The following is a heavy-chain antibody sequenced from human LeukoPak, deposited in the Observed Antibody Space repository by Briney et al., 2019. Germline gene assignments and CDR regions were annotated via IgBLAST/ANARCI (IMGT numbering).Heavy chain of an antibody. Sequence: TGGSLRLSCAASGFTFSSYAMSWVRQAPGKGLEWVSAISGSGGSTYYADSAKGRFTISRDNSKNTLYLQMNSLRAEDTAVYYCARAKRQQLVLGNWFDPWGQGTLVTVSS. D-gene: IGHD6-13*01. CDR3: ARAKRQQLVLGNWFDP. V-gene: IGHV3-23*01. CDR1: GFTFSSYA. CDR2: ISGSGGST. J-gene: IGHJ5*02.